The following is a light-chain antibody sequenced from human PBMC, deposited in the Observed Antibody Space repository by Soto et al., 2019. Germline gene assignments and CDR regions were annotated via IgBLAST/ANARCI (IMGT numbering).Light chain of an antibody. CDR3: QQYGSSPWT. CDR2: GAS. Sequence: EIVLTQFPGTLSLSPGERATLSCRASQSVSSSYLASYQQKPGQAPRLLIYGASSRATGIPDRFSGSGSGTDFTLTISRLEPEDFAVYYCQQYGSSPWTFGQGTKVEIK. V-gene: IGKV3-20*01. CDR1: QSVSSSY. J-gene: IGKJ1*01.